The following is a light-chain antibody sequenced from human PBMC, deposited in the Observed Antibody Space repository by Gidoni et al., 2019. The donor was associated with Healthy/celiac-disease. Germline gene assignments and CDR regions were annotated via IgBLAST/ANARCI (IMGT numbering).Light chain of an antibody. Sequence: DIQMTQSPSSLSASVGDRVTITRRASQSISSYLNWYQQKPGKDPKILIYAASSLQSVVPSRFSGSGSGTDFTLTISSLQPEDFATYYCQQSYSTPGITFGQGTRLEIK. V-gene: IGKV1-39*01. CDR1: QSISSY. CDR2: AAS. CDR3: QQSYSTPGIT. J-gene: IGKJ5*01.